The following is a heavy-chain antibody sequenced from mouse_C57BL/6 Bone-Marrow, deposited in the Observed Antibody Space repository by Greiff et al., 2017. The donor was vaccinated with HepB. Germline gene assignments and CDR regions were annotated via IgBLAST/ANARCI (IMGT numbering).Heavy chain of an antibody. V-gene: IGHV1-4*01. Sequence: QVQLQQSGAELARPGASVKMSCKASGYTFTSYTMHWVQQRPGQGLEWIGYINPSSGYTKYNQKFKDKAPLTADKSSSTAYMQLSSLTSEDSAVYDCARRYYAYYFDYWGQGTTLTVSS. CDR1: GYTFTSYT. D-gene: IGHD1-1*01. CDR3: ARRYYAYYFDY. J-gene: IGHJ2*01. CDR2: INPSSGYT.